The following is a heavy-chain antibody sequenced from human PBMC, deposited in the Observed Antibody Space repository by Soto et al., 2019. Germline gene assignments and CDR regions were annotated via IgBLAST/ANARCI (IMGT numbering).Heavy chain of an antibody. Sequence: QVQLVQSGAEVKKPGASVKVSCKASGYTFTSYDINWVRQATGQGLEWMGWMNPNSGNTGYAQKFQGRVTMTRNTSTXKAYMELSSLRSEDTAVYYCASVHISEQPVYYFDYWGQGTLVTVSS. CDR1: GYTFTSYD. D-gene: IGHD6-13*01. V-gene: IGHV1-8*01. CDR3: ASVHISEQPVYYFDY. CDR2: MNPNSGNT. J-gene: IGHJ4*02.